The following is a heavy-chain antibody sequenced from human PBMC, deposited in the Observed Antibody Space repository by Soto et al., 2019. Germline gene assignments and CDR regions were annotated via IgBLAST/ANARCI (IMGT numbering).Heavy chain of an antibody. Sequence: QVQLVQSGAEVKKPGSSVKVSCKASVGTFSSYAISWVRQAPGQGLEWMGGIIPIFGTANYAQKFQGRVTITADESTSSAYMELSSLSSEDTAVYYCARARVGVTAIPLGNDYWGQGTLVTVSS. CDR2: IIPIFGTA. J-gene: IGHJ4*02. CDR1: VGTFSSYA. CDR3: ARARVGVTAIPLGNDY. D-gene: IGHD2-21*02. V-gene: IGHV1-69*12.